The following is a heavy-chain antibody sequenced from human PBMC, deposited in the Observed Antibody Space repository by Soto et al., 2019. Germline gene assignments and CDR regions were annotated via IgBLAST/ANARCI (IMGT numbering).Heavy chain of an antibody. D-gene: IGHD3-16*01. J-gene: IGHJ4*03. CDR2: IYPGDSDT. Sequence: GESLKISCKGSGYSFTSYWIGWVRQMPGKGLEWMGIIYPGDSDTRYSPSFQGQVTISADKSISTAYLQWSSLKASDTAMYYCARRGIGAPFESTSFDYLGQGTLVTVSS. CDR1: GYSFTSYW. V-gene: IGHV5-51*01. CDR3: ARRGIGAPFESTSFDY.